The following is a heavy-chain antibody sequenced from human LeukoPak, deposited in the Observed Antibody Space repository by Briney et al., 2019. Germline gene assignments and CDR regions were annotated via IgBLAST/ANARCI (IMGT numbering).Heavy chain of an antibody. CDR2: IYYSGST. CDR1: GGSISSSSYY. V-gene: IGHV4-39*07. J-gene: IGHJ2*01. D-gene: IGHD4-23*01. Sequence: SETLSLTCTVSGGSISSSSYYWGWIRQPPGKGLEWIGSIYYSGSTYYNPSLKSRVTISVDTSKNQFSLKLSSVTAADTAVYYCARPSGNWASYWYFDLWGRGTLVTVSS. CDR3: ARPSGNWASYWYFDL.